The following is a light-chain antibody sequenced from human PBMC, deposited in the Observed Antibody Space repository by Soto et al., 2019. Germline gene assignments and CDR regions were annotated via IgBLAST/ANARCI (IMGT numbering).Light chain of an antibody. CDR2: EVS. J-gene: IGLJ2*01. V-gene: IGLV2-14*01. Sequence: QSVLTQPASVSGSPGQSITISCTGTSSDVGGYNYVSWYQQHPGKAPKLMIYEVSNRPSGVSNRFSGSKSGNTASLTISGLQAEDEAAYYCSSYTSSSTLYVVFGGGTKLTVL. CDR3: SSYTSSSTLYVV. CDR1: SSDVGGYNY.